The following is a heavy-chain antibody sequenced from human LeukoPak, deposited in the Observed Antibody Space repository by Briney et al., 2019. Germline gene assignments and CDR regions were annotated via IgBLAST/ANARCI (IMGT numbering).Heavy chain of an antibody. J-gene: IGHJ4*02. CDR1: GFTFQSYA. D-gene: IGHD3-10*01. V-gene: IGHV3-23*01. CDR3: AKQFVDC. CDR2: ISEIGHNP. Sequence: VGSLRLSRVASGFTFQSYALNWVRPAPGKGLEGVSSISEIGHNPDYADSVQGRFTISRDNSRNTLYLQMNSLKAEDTAVYYCAKQFVDCWGQGALVTVSS.